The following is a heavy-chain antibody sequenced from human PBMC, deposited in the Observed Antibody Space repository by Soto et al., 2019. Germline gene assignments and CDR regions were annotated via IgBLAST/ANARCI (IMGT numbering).Heavy chain of an antibody. J-gene: IGHJ5*02. D-gene: IGHD1-7*01. CDR1: GYIFTTYW. Sequence: VESLKISCEASGYIFTTYWISWVLQMPGKGLEWMGAIDPRDSYTKYSPSFQGHVTISVDKSISTAYLQWNSLKASDTAIYYCAREKSDLELFNWLDPWGQGTLVTAPQ. CDR3: AREKSDLELFNWLDP. V-gene: IGHV5-10-1*01. CDR2: IDPRDSYT.